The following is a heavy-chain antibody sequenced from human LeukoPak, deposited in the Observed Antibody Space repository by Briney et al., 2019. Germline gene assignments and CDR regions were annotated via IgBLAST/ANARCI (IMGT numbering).Heavy chain of an antibody. CDR3: ATPGSLEYCSGGSCPLGY. V-gene: IGHV3-11*04. J-gene: IGHJ4*02. CDR1: GFPFSDYY. Sequence: GGSLRLSCAASGFPFSDYYMSWIRQAPGKGLEWISDISRSGTTIYYADSVKGRFTISRDNAKNALYLQMSSLRAEDTAVYYCATPGSLEYCSGGSCPLGYWGQGTLVTVSS. CDR2: ISRSGTTI. D-gene: IGHD2-15*01.